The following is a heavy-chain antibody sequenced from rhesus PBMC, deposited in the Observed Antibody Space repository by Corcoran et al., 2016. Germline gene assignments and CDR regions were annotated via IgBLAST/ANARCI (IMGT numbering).Heavy chain of an antibody. Sequence: QVQLQQWGEGLVKPSETLSLTCAVYGGSISGYYYWSWIHQPPGKGLEWIGYIYGKSAITNYNPSLKNRVTISKDTSKNQFSLKLSSVTAADTAVYYCARATPYYYDSGPRFDVWGPGVLVTVSS. CDR2: IYGKSAIT. D-gene: IGHD3-28*01. CDR3: ARATPYYYDSGPRFDV. J-gene: IGHJ5-1*01. CDR1: GGSISGYYY. V-gene: IGHV4-73*01.